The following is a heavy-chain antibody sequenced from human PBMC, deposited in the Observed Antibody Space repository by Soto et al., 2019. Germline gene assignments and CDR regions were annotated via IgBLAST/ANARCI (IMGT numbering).Heavy chain of an antibody. CDR2: ISPYTGNT. CDR1: GYIFVNYG. Sequence: QVQLVQSGDEVKKPGASVKVSCKASGYIFVNYGIAWVRQAPGQGLEWMGWISPYTGNTHSATKVQGRLTMTTDTSTSSAYMDLGSLRSGDTAVYYCVMVDNYVTPTPQDVWGQGTTVTVSS. D-gene: IGHD3-16*01. CDR3: VMVDNYVTPTPQDV. V-gene: IGHV1-18*01. J-gene: IGHJ6*02.